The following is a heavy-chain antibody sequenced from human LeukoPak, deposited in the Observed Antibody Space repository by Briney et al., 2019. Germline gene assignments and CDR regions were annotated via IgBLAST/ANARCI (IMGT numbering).Heavy chain of an antibody. Sequence: GGSLRLSCAASGFTFSSYGIHWVRQAPGKGLEWVAFIRYDGSNKYYAGSVKGRFTISRDNSKNTLYLQMNSLRAEDTAVYYCARRAGAYTHPYDYWGQGTLVTVS. CDR3: ARRAGAYTHPYDY. V-gene: IGHV3-30*02. CDR1: GFTFSSYG. D-gene: IGHD3-16*01. J-gene: IGHJ4*02. CDR2: IRYDGSNK.